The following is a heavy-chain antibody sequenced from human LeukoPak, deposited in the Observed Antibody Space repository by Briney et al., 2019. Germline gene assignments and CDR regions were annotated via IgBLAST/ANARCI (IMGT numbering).Heavy chain of an antibody. Sequence: GGSLRLSCAASGFTFSDYYMSWIRQAPGKGLEWVSYISSSGSTIYYADSVKGRFTISRDNAKNSLYLQMNSLRAEDTAVYYCARDFSSTSCYVPFDYWGQGNLVTVSS. J-gene: IGHJ4*02. CDR1: GFTFSDYY. CDR3: ARDFSSTSCYVPFDY. CDR2: ISSSGSTI. D-gene: IGHD2-2*01. V-gene: IGHV3-11*01.